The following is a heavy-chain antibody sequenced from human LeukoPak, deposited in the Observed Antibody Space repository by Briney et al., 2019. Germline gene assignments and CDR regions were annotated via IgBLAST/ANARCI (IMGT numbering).Heavy chain of an antibody. Sequence: ASVKVSCKASGYTFTDYYMHWVRQAPGQGLEWMGRIDPNSGGTNYAQKFQGRVTMTRDTSISTAYMELNSLRSEDTAVYYCARGLGSGWYGDDYWGQGTLVTVSS. D-gene: IGHD6-19*01. CDR2: IDPNSGGT. V-gene: IGHV1-2*06. CDR1: GYTFTDYY. J-gene: IGHJ4*02. CDR3: ARGLGSGWYGDDY.